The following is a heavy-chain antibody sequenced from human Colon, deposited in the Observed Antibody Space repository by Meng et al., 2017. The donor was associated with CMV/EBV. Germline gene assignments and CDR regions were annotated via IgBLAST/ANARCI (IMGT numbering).Heavy chain of an antibody. D-gene: IGHD2-15*01. CDR2: IRYDGSNK. J-gene: IGHJ4*02. CDR1: GFTFSNYG. CDR3: AKQWWYHLTEQQLDPAGDC. Sequence: GESLKISCVASGFTFSNYGMHWVRQAPGKGLEWVAFIRYDGSNKYYAESVKGRFTVSRDNSRNTLFLQMNSLRREDTAVYYCAKQWWYHLTEQQLDPAGDCWGQGTLVTVSS. V-gene: IGHV3-30*02.